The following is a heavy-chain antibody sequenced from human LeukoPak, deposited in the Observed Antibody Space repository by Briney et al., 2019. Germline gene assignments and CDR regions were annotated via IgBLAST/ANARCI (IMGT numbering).Heavy chain of an antibody. V-gene: IGHV1-46*01. D-gene: IGHD3-10*01. CDR1: GYTFTSYY. Sequence: ASVKVSCKASGYTFTSYYMHWVRQAPGQGLEWMGIINPSGGSTSYAQKFQGRVTMTRNTSISTAYMELSSLRSEDTAVYYCARGLVDHYYGSGEIDYWGQGTLVTVSS. J-gene: IGHJ4*02. CDR3: ARGLVDHYYGSGEIDY. CDR2: INPSGGST.